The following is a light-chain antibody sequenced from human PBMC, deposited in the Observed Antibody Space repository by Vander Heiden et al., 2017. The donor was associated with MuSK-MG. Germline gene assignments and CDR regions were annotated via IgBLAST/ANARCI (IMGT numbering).Light chain of an antibody. Sequence: DIQMPQSPSTLSASVGDRVTITCRASQNINTWLAWYQQKPGKVPKLLIYKASNLESGVPSRFSGSGSGTEFTLTISSLQPEDFATYYCQQYNTYSWTFGQGTTVEIK. CDR3: QQYNTYSWT. CDR1: QNINTW. J-gene: IGKJ1*01. CDR2: KAS. V-gene: IGKV1-5*03.